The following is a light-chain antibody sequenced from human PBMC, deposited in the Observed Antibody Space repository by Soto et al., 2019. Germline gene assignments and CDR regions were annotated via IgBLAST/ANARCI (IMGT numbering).Light chain of an antibody. CDR3: QQYDSYSSGP. J-gene: IGKJ1*01. CDR1: QTVNTW. CDR2: DAS. Sequence: DIQMTKSPSTLSASVGDRVTITCRASQTVNTWLACYQQKPGKAPKVLIFDASSLKTGVPSRFSGSGSGTEFTLTISNLQPDDFATYYCQQYDSYSSGPFGQGTKVDNK. V-gene: IGKV1-5*01.